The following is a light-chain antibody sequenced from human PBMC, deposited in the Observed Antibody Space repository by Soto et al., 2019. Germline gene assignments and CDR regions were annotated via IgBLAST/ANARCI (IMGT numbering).Light chain of an antibody. CDR1: QSISSW. CDR2: DAS. CDR3: QQYNSYPWT. Sequence: DIQMTQSPSTLSASVGDRVTITCRASQSISSWLAWYQQKPGKAPKLLIYDASRLQSGVPSRFSGSGSGTEFTLTIRSLQPDDFATYYCQQYNSYPWTFGQGTKVEIK. V-gene: IGKV1-5*01. J-gene: IGKJ1*01.